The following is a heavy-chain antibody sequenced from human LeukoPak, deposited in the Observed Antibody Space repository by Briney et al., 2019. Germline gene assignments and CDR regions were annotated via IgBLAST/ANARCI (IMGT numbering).Heavy chain of an antibody. J-gene: IGHJ6*03. CDR3: AKSARDPAPFDSRYYYGSGSGYYYMDV. V-gene: IGHV3-30*02. CDR2: IRYDGSNK. D-gene: IGHD3-10*01. Sequence: PGGSLRLSCAASGFTFSSYGMHWVRQAPGKGLEWVAFIRYDGSNKYYADSVKGRFTISRDNSKNTLYLQMNSLRAEDTAVYYCAKSARDPAPFDSRYYYGSGSGYYYMDVWGKGTTVTVSS. CDR1: GFTFSSYG.